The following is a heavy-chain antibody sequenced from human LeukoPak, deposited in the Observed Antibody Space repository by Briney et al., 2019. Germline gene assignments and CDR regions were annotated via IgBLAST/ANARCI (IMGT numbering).Heavy chain of an antibody. CDR2: ISYDGSDK. D-gene: IGHD3-22*01. CDR3: ARDPGPGYYDSEHYFDY. J-gene: IGHJ4*02. Sequence: GGSLRLSCAASGFTFSNYAMHWVRQAPGKGLEWVAIISYDGSDKYYADSVKGRFTISRDTSKNTLYLQMNSLRAEDTAVYYCARDPGPGYYDSEHYFDYWGQGTLVTVSS. CDR1: GFTFSNYA. V-gene: IGHV3-30*04.